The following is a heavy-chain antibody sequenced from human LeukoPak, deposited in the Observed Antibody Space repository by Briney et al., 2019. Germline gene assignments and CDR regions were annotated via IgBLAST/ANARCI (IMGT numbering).Heavy chain of an antibody. D-gene: IGHD3-10*01. J-gene: IGHJ6*02. Sequence: GGSLRLSCAASGFTFSSYAMHWVRQTPGKGLEWVAIIYDDGTTHYADSLKGRFAISRDNSGNTLFLQVNRLRAEDTAVYYCARVSVHGDVRYYASGRSWRKRNYYYDGMDVWGQGTTVSVSS. CDR1: GFTFSSYA. CDR2: IYDDGTT. CDR3: ARVSVHGDVRYYASGRSWRKRNYYYDGMDV. V-gene: IGHV3-66*01.